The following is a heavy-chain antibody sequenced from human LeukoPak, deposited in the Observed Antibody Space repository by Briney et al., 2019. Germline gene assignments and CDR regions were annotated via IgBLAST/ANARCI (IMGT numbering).Heavy chain of an antibody. Sequence: SETRSLTCAVYGGSFSGYYWSWIRQPPGKGLEWIGEINHSGSTNYNPSLKSRVTISVDTSKNQFSLKLSSVTAADTAVYYCARGDYDFWSGYPKPYGMDVWGQGTTVTVSS. CDR2: INHSGST. CDR1: GGSFSGYY. V-gene: IGHV4-34*01. CDR3: ARGDYDFWSGYPKPYGMDV. D-gene: IGHD3-3*01. J-gene: IGHJ6*02.